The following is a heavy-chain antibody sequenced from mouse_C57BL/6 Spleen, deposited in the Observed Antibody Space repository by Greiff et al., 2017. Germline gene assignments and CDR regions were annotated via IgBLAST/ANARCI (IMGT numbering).Heavy chain of an antibody. J-gene: IGHJ2*01. D-gene: IGHD2-3*01. Sequence: QVQLQQSGAELVKPGASVKISCKASGYAFSSYWLNWVKQRPGKGLEWIGQIYPGDGDTNYNGKFKGKATLTADKASSTAYMQLSSLTSEDSAVYFCARFLDGKLDYWGQGTTLTVSS. CDR1: GYAFSSYW. CDR2: IYPGDGDT. CDR3: ARFLDGKLDY. V-gene: IGHV1-80*01.